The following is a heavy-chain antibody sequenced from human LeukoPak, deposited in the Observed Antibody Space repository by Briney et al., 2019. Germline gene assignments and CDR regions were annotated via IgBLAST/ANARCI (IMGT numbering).Heavy chain of an antibody. CDR2: IYYSGST. CDR3: ARGRGLERRTREAFDI. Sequence: SETLSLTCTVSGGSISSYYWSWIRQPPGKGLEWIGYIYYSGSTNYNPSLKSRVTISVDTSKNQFSLKLSSVTAADTAVYYCARGRGLERRTREAFDIWGQGTMVTVSS. V-gene: IGHV4-59*08. CDR1: GGSISSYY. D-gene: IGHD1-1*01. J-gene: IGHJ3*02.